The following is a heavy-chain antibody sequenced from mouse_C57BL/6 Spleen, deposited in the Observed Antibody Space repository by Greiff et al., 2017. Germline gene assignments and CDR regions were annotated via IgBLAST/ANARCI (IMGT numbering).Heavy chain of an antibody. CDR2: IRNKANGYTT. V-gene: IGHV7-3*01. J-gene: IGHJ4*01. Sequence: EVQLVESGGGLVQPGGSLSLSCAASGFTFTDYYMSWVRQPPGKALEWLGFIRNKANGYTTEYSASVKGRFTISRDNSQSILYLQMNALRAEDSATYYCARRGSSGFAMDYWGQGTSVTVSS. D-gene: IGHD3-2*02. CDR1: GFTFTDYY. CDR3: ARRGSSGFAMDY.